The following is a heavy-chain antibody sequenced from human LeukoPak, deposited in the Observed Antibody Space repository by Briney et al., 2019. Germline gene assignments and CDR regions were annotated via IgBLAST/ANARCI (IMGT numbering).Heavy chain of an antibody. J-gene: IGHJ4*02. V-gene: IGHV4-39*01. CDR3: ARHPGSSGWYASDYFDY. CDR2: MYYGGST. D-gene: IGHD6-19*01. Sequence: SETLSLTCTVSGGSISSNYYWAWIRQPPGKGLEWIGSMYYGGSTYYNPSLKSRVTMFIAPAKSQFSLRLTSVTAADTAVFYCARHPGSSGWYASDYFDYWGQGILVTVSS. CDR1: GGSISSNYY.